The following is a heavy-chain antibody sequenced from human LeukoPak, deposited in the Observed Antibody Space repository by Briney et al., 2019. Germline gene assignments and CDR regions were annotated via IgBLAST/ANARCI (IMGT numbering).Heavy chain of an antibody. D-gene: IGHD1-26*01. CDR2: IKQDGSEK. CDR1: GFTFSSYA. J-gene: IGHJ4*02. V-gene: IGHV3-7*01. CDR3: ASGSGSYPYYFDY. Sequence: GGSLRLSCAASGFTFSSYAMSWVRQAPGKGLEWVANIKQDGSEKYYVDSVKGRFTISRDNAKNSLYLQMNSLRVEDTAVYYCASGSGSYPYYFDYWGQGTLVTVSS.